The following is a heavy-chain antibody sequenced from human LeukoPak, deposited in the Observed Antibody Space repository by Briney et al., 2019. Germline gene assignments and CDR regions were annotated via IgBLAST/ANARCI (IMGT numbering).Heavy chain of an antibody. D-gene: IGHD4-17*01. J-gene: IGHJ4*02. CDR3: AKEPTLRPEDYFDY. CDR1: GFTVSSNY. Sequence: GGSLRLSCAASGFTVSSNYMSWVRQAPGKGLEWVSVIYSGGSTYYADSVKGRFTISRDNSKNTLYLQMNSLRAEDTAVYYCAKEPTLRPEDYFDYWGQGTLVTVSS. V-gene: IGHV3-53*01. CDR2: IYSGGST.